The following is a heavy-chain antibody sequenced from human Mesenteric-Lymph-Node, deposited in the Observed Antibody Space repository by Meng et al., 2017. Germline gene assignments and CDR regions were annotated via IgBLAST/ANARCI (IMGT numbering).Heavy chain of an antibody. Sequence: GGSLRLSCAASGFTFSSYEMNWVRQAPGKGLEWVSYISSSGSTIYYADSVKGRFTISRDNAKNSLYLQMNSLRAEDTALYYCAKDPGYSSGWYYFDYWGQGTLVTVSS. J-gene: IGHJ4*02. V-gene: IGHV3-48*03. CDR2: ISSSGSTI. CDR3: AKDPGYSSGWYYFDY. CDR1: GFTFSSYE. D-gene: IGHD6-19*01.